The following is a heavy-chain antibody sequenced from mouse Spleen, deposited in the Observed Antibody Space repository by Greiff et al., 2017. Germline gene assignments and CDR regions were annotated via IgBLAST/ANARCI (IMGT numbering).Heavy chain of an antibody. D-gene: IGHD3-2*02. J-gene: IGHJ3*01. CDR3: ARSALGSSGRAWFAY. V-gene: IGHV1-82*01. CDR2: IYPGDGDT. CDR1: GYAFSSSW. Sequence: QVQLKQSGPELVKPGASVKISCKASGYAFSSSWMNWVKQRPGKGLEWIGRIYPGDGDTNYNGKFKGKATLTADKSSSTAYMQLSSLTSEDSAVYFWARSALGSSGRAWFAYWGQGTLVTVSA.